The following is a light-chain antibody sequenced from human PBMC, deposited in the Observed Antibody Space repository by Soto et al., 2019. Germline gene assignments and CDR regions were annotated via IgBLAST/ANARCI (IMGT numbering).Light chain of an antibody. J-gene: IGLJ1*01. V-gene: IGLV1-44*01. CDR1: NSNIGRNT. Sequence: QAVVTQPPSASGTPGQRVTISCSGSNSNIGRNTVNWYQQLPGTAPKLLIYRNNQRPSGVPDRFSGSKSGTSASLAISGLQSDDESDYYCASWDDGLTGYVFGTGTKVTVL. CDR2: RNN. CDR3: ASWDDGLTGYV.